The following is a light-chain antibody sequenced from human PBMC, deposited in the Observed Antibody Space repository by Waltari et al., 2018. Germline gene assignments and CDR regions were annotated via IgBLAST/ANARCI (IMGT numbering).Light chain of an antibody. Sequence: QSALTQPPSASGSPGQAVTISCPGTSSDVGNYNYVSWYQPQPGKAPRLMIYEVPKRPAGVPDRFAGSKSRNTASLTVAGLQAEDEADYFCSSYAGSNNYVFGTGTKVTVL. CDR2: EVP. CDR3: SSYAGSNNYV. CDR1: SSDVGNYNY. J-gene: IGLJ1*01. V-gene: IGLV2-8*01.